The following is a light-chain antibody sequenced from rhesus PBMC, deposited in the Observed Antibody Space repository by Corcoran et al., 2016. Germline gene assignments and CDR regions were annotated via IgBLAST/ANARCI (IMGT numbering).Light chain of an antibody. V-gene: IGKV1-33*02. Sequence: DIQMTQSPSSLSASVGDRVTSTCQASKSISNWLAWYQQKPGKAPKLLIYAAPTLQSGVPSRFSGSGSGKEFTLPISSLQPEDFATYYCQQHNSNPRTFGQGTKVEIK. J-gene: IGKJ1*01. CDR2: AAP. CDR3: QQHNSNPRT. CDR1: KSISNW.